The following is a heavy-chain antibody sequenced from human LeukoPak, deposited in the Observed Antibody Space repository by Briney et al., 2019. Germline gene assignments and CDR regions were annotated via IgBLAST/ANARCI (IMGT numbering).Heavy chain of an antibody. CDR2: IRYDGSNK. Sequence: GGSLRLSCAASGFAFSSYGMHWVRQAPGKGLEWVAFIRYDGSNKYYADSVKGRFTISRDNSKNTLFLQMNSLRVEDTAVYYCAKDQAFFDYYGSGSYKDVWGKGTTVTISS. CDR3: AKDQAFFDYYGSGSYKDV. D-gene: IGHD3-10*01. CDR1: GFAFSSYG. J-gene: IGHJ6*04. V-gene: IGHV3-30*02.